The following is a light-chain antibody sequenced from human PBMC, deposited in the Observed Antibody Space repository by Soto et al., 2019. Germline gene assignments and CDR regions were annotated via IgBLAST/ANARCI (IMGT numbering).Light chain of an antibody. Sequence: QSALTQPASVSGSPGQSITISCTGTSSDVGSYNLVSWYQQHPGKAPKLTIYEGSKRPSGVSNRFSGSKSANTASLTISGLQAEDEADYYCCSYAGSSTGVFGGGTKVTVL. CDR3: CSYAGSSTGV. J-gene: IGLJ2*01. V-gene: IGLV2-23*01. CDR1: SSDVGSYNL. CDR2: EGS.